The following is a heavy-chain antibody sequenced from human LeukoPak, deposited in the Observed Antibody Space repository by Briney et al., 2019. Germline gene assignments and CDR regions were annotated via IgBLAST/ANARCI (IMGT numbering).Heavy chain of an antibody. CDR1: GFTFSSFA. V-gene: IGHV3-23*01. CDR3: VKDRRFSVTTDYYFDG. J-gene: IGHJ4*02. CDR2: ISSTGVKV. Sequence: GGSLRLSCTASGFTFSSFAMNWVRQAPGKGLEWVSVISSTGVKVYYADAVRDRLIISRDYSKSTVFLDMNSLRGDDTAIFYCVKDRRFSVTTDYYFDGWRPGTLVTVRS. D-gene: IGHD4-17*01.